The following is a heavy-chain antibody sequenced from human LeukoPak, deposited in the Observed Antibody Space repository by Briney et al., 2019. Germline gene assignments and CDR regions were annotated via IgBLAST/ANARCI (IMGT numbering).Heavy chain of an antibody. CDR3: ARDPRSGYCSGDSCQTENWFDP. D-gene: IGHD2-15*01. CDR1: GFTFSSYA. J-gene: IGHJ5*02. Sequence: PGGSLRLSCAASGFTFSSYAMHWVRQAPGKGLEWVALISYDGSNKYYADSVKGRFTISRDNSKNTLYLQMNSLRAEDTAVYYCARDPRSGYCSGDSCQTENWFDPWGQGTLVTVSS. CDR2: ISYDGSNK. V-gene: IGHV3-30-3*01.